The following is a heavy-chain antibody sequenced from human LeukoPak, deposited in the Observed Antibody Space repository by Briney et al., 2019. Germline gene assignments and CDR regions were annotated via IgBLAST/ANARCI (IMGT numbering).Heavy chain of an antibody. CDR1: GYTFTSYD. CDR2: MNPNSGNT. D-gene: IGHD6-6*01. CDR3: ARAPRGQPVDY. Sequence: EASVKVSCKASGYTFTSYDINWVRQATGQGLEWMGWMNPNSGNTGYAQKFQDRVTMTRNTSISTAYMELSSLRSEDTAVYYCARAPRGQPVDYWGQGTLVTVSS. V-gene: IGHV1-8*01. J-gene: IGHJ4*02.